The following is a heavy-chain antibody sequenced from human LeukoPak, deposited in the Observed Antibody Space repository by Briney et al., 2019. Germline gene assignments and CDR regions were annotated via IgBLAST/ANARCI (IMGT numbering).Heavy chain of an antibody. CDR3: ARVGSIAAAGCPDY. CDR1: GFTFSDYY. D-gene: IGHD6-13*01. Sequence: GGSLRLSCAAFGFTFSDYYMSWIRQAPGKGLEWVSYISSSSSHTTYADSVEGRFTISRDNAKNSLSLQVNSLRADDTAVYYCARVGSIAAAGCPDYWGQGTLVTVSS. CDR2: ISSSSSHT. V-gene: IGHV3-11*06. J-gene: IGHJ4*02.